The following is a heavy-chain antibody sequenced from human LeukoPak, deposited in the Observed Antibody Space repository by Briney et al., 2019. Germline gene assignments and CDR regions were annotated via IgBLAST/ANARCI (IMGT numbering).Heavy chain of an antibody. D-gene: IGHD3-10*01. V-gene: IGHV3-9*01. CDR1: GFTFDDYA. CDR3: ASRYGSGSQYFDY. J-gene: IGHJ4*02. Sequence: PGGSLRLSCAASGFTFDDYAMHWVRQAPGKGLEWVSGISWNSGSIGYADSVKGRFTISRDNAKNSLYLQMNSLRAEDTALYYCASRYGSGSQYFDYWGQGTLVTVSS. CDR2: ISWNSGSI.